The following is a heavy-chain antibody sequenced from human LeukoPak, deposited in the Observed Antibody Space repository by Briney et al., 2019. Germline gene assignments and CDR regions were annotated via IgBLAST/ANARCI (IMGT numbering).Heavy chain of an antibody. Sequence: ETSLRLSCAASGFTFSNYGMHWVRQAPGKGLEWVAVIWYDGTNKYYVDSVRGRFTISRDTSKNTLYLQMTSLRAEDTAVYYCARDSCSGGSCFYFDYWGQGTLVTVSS. CDR3: ARDSCSGGSCFYFDY. J-gene: IGHJ4*02. D-gene: IGHD2-15*01. CDR1: GFTFSNYG. CDR2: IWYDGTNK. V-gene: IGHV3-33*01.